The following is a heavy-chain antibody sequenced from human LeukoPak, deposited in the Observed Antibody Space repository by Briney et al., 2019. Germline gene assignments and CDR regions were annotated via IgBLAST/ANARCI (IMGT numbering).Heavy chain of an antibody. J-gene: IGHJ6*03. CDR2: IYYSGST. V-gene: IGHV4-59*01. CDR3: ASDGSRYCSSTSCYREGYYYYYMDV. D-gene: IGHD2-2*01. Sequence: KPSEALSLTCTVSGGSISSYCWSWIRQPPGKGLEWIGYIYYSGSTNYNPSLKSQVTISVDTSKNQFSLKLSSVTAADPAVYYCASDGSRYCSSTSCYREGYYYYYMDVWGKGTTVTVSS. CDR1: GGSISSYC.